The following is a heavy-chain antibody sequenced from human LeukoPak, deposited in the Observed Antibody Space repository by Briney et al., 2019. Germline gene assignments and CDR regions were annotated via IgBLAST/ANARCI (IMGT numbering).Heavy chain of an antibody. CDR2: VDPEDGET. J-gene: IGHJ4*02. Sequence: ASVKVSCKVSGYTFTDYYMHWVQQAPGKGLEWMGLVDPEDGETIYAEKFQGRVTITADTSTDTAYMELSSLRSEDTAVYYCATDPPLSPPGGSLQVDYWGQGTLVTVSS. V-gene: IGHV1-69-2*01. D-gene: IGHD1-26*01. CDR1: GYTFTDYY. CDR3: ATDPPLSPPGGSLQVDY.